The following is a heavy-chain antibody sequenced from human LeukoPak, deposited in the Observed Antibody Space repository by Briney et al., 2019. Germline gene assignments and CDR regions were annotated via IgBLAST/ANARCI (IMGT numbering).Heavy chain of an antibody. D-gene: IGHD3-10*01. CDR2: IYHSGST. V-gene: IGHV4-39*07. CDR3: ASRSYYYGSGSYSGDY. CDR1: GGSISSSSYY. J-gene: IGHJ4*02. Sequence: SETLSLTCTVSGGSISSSSYYWGWIRQPPGKGLEWIGSIYHSGSTYYNPSLKSRVAISVDRSKNQFSLKLSSVTAADTAVYYCASRSYYYGSGSYSGDYWGQGTLVTVSS.